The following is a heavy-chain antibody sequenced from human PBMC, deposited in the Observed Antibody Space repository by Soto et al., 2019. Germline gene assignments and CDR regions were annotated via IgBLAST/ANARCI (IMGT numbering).Heavy chain of an antibody. CDR3: ARGGHCTNGVCSALDY. Sequence: QVQLQESGPGLVKPSGTLSLTCTVSGGSISTYYWSWIRQPPGKGLEWIGYIYYGGSANYNPSFKSRVTISVDTSKKQFSLKLSSVTAADTAVYYCARGGHCTNGVCSALDYWGQGTLVTVSS. CDR2: IYYGGSA. D-gene: IGHD2-8*01. J-gene: IGHJ4*02. V-gene: IGHV4-59*08. CDR1: GGSISTYY.